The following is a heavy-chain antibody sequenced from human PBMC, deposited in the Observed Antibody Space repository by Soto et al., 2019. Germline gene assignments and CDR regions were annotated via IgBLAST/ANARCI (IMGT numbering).Heavy chain of an antibody. D-gene: IGHD4-4*01. Sequence: ASVKVSCKASGYSFSTFAIHWVRQAPGQRLEWMGWINAGNGDTKSSETFQGRVTITGRTSASTAYMDLSSLRSEDTAVYYCATQGRTTTEFDFWGQGTLVTVSS. CDR2: INAGNGDT. CDR3: ATQGRTTTEFDF. J-gene: IGHJ4*02. CDR1: GYSFSTFA. V-gene: IGHV1-3*01.